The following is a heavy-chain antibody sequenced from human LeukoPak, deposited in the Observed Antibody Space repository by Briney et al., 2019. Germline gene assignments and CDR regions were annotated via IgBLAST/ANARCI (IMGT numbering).Heavy chain of an antibody. CDR3: ARKGPDNSAYYYFDY. Sequence: PSETLSLTCTVSGGSISSYYWSWIRQPAGKGLEWIGRIYASGNTNYNPSLKSRVTMSVDTSKNQFSLNLSSVTAADTAVYYCARKGPDNSAYYYFDYWGQGTLVTVSS. CDR1: GGSISSYY. J-gene: IGHJ4*02. D-gene: IGHD3-22*01. V-gene: IGHV4-4*07. CDR2: IYASGNT.